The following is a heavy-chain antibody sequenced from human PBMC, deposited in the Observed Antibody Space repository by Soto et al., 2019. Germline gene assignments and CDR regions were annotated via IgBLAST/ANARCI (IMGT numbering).Heavy chain of an antibody. CDR1: GGTFSSYT. CDR3: ASRNPLAAAGYFDY. J-gene: IGHJ4*02. D-gene: IGHD6-13*01. CDR2: IIPILGIA. Sequence: QVQLVQSGAEVKKPGSSLKVSCKASGGTFSSYTISWVRQAPGQWLEWMGRIIPILGIANYEQKFQGRVTITADKSTSTAYMELSSLRSEDTAVYYCASRNPLAAAGYFDYWGQGPLVTVSS. V-gene: IGHV1-69*02.